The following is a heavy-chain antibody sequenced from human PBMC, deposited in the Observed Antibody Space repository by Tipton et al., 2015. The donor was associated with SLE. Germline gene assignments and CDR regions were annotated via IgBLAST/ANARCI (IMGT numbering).Heavy chain of an antibody. CDR1: GGSISGYY. V-gene: IGHV4-59*07. CDR2: IYYSGST. J-gene: IGHJ5*02. Sequence: TLSLTCTVSGGSISGYYWSWVRQPPGKGLAWIGYIYYSGSTNYNPSLKSRVTISVDTSKNQFSLKLSSVTAADTAVYYCARGWWFDPWGQGTLVTVSS. D-gene: IGHD6-19*01. CDR3: ARGWWFDP.